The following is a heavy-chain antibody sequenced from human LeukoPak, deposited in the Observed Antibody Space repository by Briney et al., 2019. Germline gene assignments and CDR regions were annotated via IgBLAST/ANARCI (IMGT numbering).Heavy chain of an antibody. D-gene: IGHD2-2*01. CDR3: ARDIGYCSSTSCPTPEDAFDI. CDR2: ISSSSSYI. V-gene: IGHV3-21*01. J-gene: IGHJ3*02. Sequence: GGSLRLSCAASGFTVSSNYMNWVRQAPGKGLEWVSSISSSSSYIYYADSVKGRFTISRDNAKNSLYLQMNSLRAEDTAVYYCARDIGYCSSTSCPTPEDAFDIWGQGTMVTVSS. CDR1: GFTVSSNY.